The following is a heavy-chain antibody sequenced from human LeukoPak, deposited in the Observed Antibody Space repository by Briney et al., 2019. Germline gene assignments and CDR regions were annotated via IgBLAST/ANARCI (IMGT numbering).Heavy chain of an antibody. CDR3: AGTYYYDSSGYYPAFDY. CDR2: INAANGST. CDR1: GYTFTSYA. J-gene: IGHJ4*02. Sequence: GAPVKVSCKASGYTFTSYAMHWVRQAPGQRLEWMGWINAANGSTKYSQKFQGRVTITRDTSASRAYMELSSLRSEDTAVYYCAGTYYYDSSGYYPAFDYWGQGTLVTVSS. V-gene: IGHV1-3*01. D-gene: IGHD3-22*01.